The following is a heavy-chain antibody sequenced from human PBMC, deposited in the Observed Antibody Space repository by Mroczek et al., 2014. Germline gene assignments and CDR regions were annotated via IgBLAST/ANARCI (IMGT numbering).Heavy chain of an antibody. CDR3: ARGRSTSHHMDV. CDR1: GFTFSSYS. V-gene: IGHV3-21*01. Sequence: VQLVQSGGGLVKPGGSLRLSCAASGFTFSSYSMNWVRQAPGKGLEWVSSISSSSSYIYYADSVKGRFTISRDNAKNSLYLQMNSLRAEDTAVYYCARGRSTSHHMDVWGKGTTVTVSS. CDR2: ISSSSSYI. J-gene: IGHJ6*03. D-gene: IGHD2-2*01.